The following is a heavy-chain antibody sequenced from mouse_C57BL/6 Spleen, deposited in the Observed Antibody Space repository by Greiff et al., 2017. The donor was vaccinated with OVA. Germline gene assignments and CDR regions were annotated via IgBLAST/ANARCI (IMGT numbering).Heavy chain of an antibody. V-gene: IGHV1-50*01. D-gene: IGHD1-1*01. Sequence: QVHVKQPGAELVKPGASVKLSCKASGYTFTSYWMQWVKQRPGQGLEWIGEIDPSDSYTNYNQKFKGKATLTVDTSSSTAYMQLSSLTSEDSVVYYCARASAITTVVARYFDVWGTGTTVTVSS. CDR1: GYTFTSYW. CDR2: IDPSDSYT. J-gene: IGHJ1*03. CDR3: ARASAITTVVARYFDV.